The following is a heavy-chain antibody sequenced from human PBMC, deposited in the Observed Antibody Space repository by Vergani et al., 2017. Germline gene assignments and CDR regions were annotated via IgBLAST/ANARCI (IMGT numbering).Heavy chain of an antibody. CDR1: GGSLSSYY. V-gene: IGHV4-59*01. J-gene: IGHJ2*01. CDR3: ARDSIGWYFDL. D-gene: IGHD3-22*01. Sequence: QVQLQESGPGLVKPSETLSLTCTVPGGSLSSYYWSWIRQPPGKGLEWIGYIYYSGSTNYNPSLKSRVTISVDTSKNQFSLKLSSVTAADTAVYYCARDSIGWYFDLWGRGTLVTVSS. CDR2: IYYSGST.